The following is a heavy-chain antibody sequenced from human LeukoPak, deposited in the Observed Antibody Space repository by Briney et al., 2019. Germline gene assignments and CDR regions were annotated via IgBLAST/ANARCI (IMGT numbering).Heavy chain of an antibody. V-gene: IGHV3-33*01. Sequence: VQPGGSLRLSCAASGFTFSSYGMHWVRQAPGKGLEWVAVIWYDGSNKYYADSVKGRFTISRDNSKNTLYLQMNSLRAEDTAVYYCAREGVARGNDYWGQGTLVTVSS. CDR2: IWYDGSNK. D-gene: IGHD5-12*01. CDR3: AREGVARGNDY. J-gene: IGHJ4*02. CDR1: GFTFSSYG.